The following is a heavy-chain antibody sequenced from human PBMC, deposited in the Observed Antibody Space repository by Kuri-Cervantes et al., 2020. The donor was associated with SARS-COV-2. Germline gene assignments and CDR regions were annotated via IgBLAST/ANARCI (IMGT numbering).Heavy chain of an antibody. J-gene: IGHJ4*02. V-gene: IGHV4-59*08. CDR1: GGSISSYY. D-gene: IGHD4-11*01. CDR3: ARTVTTTPDY. CDR2: IYYSGST. Sequence: SETLSLTCTVSGGSISSYYWSWIRQPPGKGLEWIGYIYYSGSTNYNPSLKSRVTIPVDTSKNQFSLKLSSVTAADTAVYYCARTVTTTPDYWGQGTLVTVSS.